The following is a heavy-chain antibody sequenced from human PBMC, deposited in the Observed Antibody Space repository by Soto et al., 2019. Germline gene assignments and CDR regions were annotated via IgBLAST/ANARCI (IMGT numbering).Heavy chain of an antibody. V-gene: IGHV1-69*13. J-gene: IGHJ5*02. CDR3: ARDLGTCDNGVCPKWFDP. Sequence: SVKVSCKASGGTFSSYAIRLVRQAPGQGLEWMGGIIPIFGTANYAQKFQGRVTITADESTSTAYMELSSLRYEDTAVYYCARDLGTCDNGVCPKWFDPWGQGTLVTVSS. CDR2: IIPIFGTA. CDR1: GGTFSSYA. D-gene: IGHD2-8*01.